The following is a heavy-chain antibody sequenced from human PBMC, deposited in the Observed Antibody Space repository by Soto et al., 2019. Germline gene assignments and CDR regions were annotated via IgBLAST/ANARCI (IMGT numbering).Heavy chain of an antibody. J-gene: IGHJ4*02. Sequence: QVQLVQSGAEVKKPGASVKVSCRASGYRFTIYGISWVRQAPGQGLEWMGWISTHNGSPNDSQKLQDRLTMTTDASTNTAYMELTGLRSDDTAVYFCARRSDYGDYWGQGSLVVVSS. CDR2: ISTHNGSP. CDR3: ARRSDYGDY. CDR1: GYRFTIYG. V-gene: IGHV1-18*01.